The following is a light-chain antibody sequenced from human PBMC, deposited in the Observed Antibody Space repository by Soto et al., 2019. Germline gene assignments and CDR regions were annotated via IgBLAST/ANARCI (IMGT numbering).Light chain of an antibody. CDR3: QQYNSQRT. Sequence: DIQMTQSPSTLSASVGDRVTITCRASQYISSWLAWYQQKPGKAPKLLIYKASSLESGVASRFSDSGSGTEFALTISSLQPDDFATYYCQQYNSQRTFGQGTKVEIK. CDR1: QYISSW. V-gene: IGKV1-5*03. CDR2: KAS. J-gene: IGKJ1*01.